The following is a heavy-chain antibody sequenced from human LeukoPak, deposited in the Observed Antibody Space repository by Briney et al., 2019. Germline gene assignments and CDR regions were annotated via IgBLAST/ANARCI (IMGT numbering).Heavy chain of an antibody. CDR1: GFTFSAYW. CDR2: IKRDGDEK. Sequence: GRSLRLSCAASGFTFSAYWMGWVRLTPGKGLEWVANIKRDGDEKYSVDSVKGRFTIFRDNAKNSLYLQMNSLKAEDTAVYYCARIIHVDCTPLYYFDHWGQGTLVTVSS. V-gene: IGHV3-7*01. CDR3: ARIIHVDCTPLYYFDH. D-gene: IGHD2-21*01. J-gene: IGHJ4*02.